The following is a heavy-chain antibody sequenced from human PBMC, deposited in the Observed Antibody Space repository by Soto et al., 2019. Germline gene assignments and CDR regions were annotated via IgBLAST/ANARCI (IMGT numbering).Heavy chain of an antibody. V-gene: IGHV3-73*02. CDR3: LRYNETSAHYNNDD. D-gene: IGHD3-22*01. CDR2: IRSKANNYAT. J-gene: IGHJ4*02. Sequence: DVQLVESGGGLVQPGGSLKLSCAASAFTFSGSAMHWVRQASGKGLEWVGRIRSKANNYATAYAASVKGRFTISRDDSKSTAYLQMNSLKTDDTAVYYCLRYNETSAHYNNDDWGQGILVTVSS. CDR1: AFTFSGSA.